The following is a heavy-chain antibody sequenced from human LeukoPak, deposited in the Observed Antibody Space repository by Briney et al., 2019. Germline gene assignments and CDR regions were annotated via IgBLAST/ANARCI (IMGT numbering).Heavy chain of an antibody. J-gene: IGHJ4*02. V-gene: IGHV3-23*01. CDR1: GFAFRDYA. CDR3: ATDYYDRSGDYTFDH. CDR2: ISGGGATA. Sequence: HPGGSLRLSCAASGFAFRDYAMSWVRQAPAKGLEWVSVISGGGATAHYTDSVKGRFTISRDNYKNTVSLQMNSLRAEDTAVYYCATDYYDRSGDYTFDHWGQGTQVTVSS. D-gene: IGHD3-22*01.